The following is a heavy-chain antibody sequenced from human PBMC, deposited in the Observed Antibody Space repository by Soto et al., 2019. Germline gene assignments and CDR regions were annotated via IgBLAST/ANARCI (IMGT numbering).Heavy chain of an antibody. Sequence: PSETLSLTCTVSGGSISSYYWSWIRQPPGKGLEWIGYIYYSGSTNYNPSLKSRVTISVDTSKNQFSLKLSSVTAADTAVYYCARGMGSDYWGQGTLVTVSS. CDR2: IYYSGST. J-gene: IGHJ4*02. D-gene: IGHD2-8*01. CDR1: GGSISSYY. CDR3: ARGMGSDY. V-gene: IGHV4-59*01.